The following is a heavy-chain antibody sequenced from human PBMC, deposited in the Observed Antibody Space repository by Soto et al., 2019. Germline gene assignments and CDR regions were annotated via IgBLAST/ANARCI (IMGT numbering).Heavy chain of an antibody. D-gene: IGHD6-19*01. CDR3: ARDEAGVSGPPRY. Sequence: PSETLSLTCAVYGGSFSGYYWSWIRQPPGKGLEWIGEINHSGSTNYNPSLKSRVTISVDTSKNQFSLKLTSVTAADTAVYYCARDEAGVSGPPRYWGQGTLVTVSS. J-gene: IGHJ4*02. V-gene: IGHV4-34*01. CDR1: GGSFSGYY. CDR2: INHSGST.